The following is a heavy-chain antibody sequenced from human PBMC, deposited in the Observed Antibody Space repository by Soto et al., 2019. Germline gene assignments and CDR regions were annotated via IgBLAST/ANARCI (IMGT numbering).Heavy chain of an antibody. CDR2: ISAYNGNT. CDR3: ARQLAYCGGDCYTEPIDY. Sequence: GASVKVSCKASGYTFTSYGISWVRQAPGQGLEWMGWISAYNGNTNYAQKLQGRVTMTTDTSISTAYMELSRLRSDDTAIYYCARQLAYCGGDCYTEPIDYWGQGTRVTVSS. D-gene: IGHD2-21*02. CDR1: GYTFTSYG. J-gene: IGHJ4*02. V-gene: IGHV1-18*04.